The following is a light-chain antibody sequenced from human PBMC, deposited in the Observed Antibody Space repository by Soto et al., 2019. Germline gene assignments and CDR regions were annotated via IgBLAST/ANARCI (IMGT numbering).Light chain of an antibody. J-gene: IGKJ5*01. V-gene: IGKV3-20*01. CDR3: QQYGSSSIT. CDR1: QSVSSSY. CDR2: GAS. Sequence: EIVLTQAAATLSLSPGERATLSCRASQSVSSSYLAWYQQKPGQAPRLLIYGASSRATGIPDRFSGSGSGTDFTLTISRLEPEDFAVYYCQQYGSSSITFGQGTRLEIK.